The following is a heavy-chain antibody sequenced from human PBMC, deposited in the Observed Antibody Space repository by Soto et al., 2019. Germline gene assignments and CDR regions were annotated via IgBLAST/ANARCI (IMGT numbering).Heavy chain of an antibody. Sequence: EVQLLESGGGLVQPGGSLRLSCAASGFTFSSYAMSWVRQAPGKGLEWVSAISGSGGSTYYADSVKGRFTISRDNSKNTLYLQMNSLRAEDTAVYYCAKDAHITMVRGVWDYYYMDVWGKGTTVTVSS. CDR1: GFTFSSYA. CDR2: ISGSGGST. V-gene: IGHV3-23*01. D-gene: IGHD3-10*01. CDR3: AKDAHITMVRGVWDYYYMDV. J-gene: IGHJ6*03.